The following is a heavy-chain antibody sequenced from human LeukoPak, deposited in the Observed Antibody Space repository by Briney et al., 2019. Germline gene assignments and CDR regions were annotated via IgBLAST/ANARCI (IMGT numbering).Heavy chain of an antibody. CDR2: MEYDGSEI. CDR3: ARVEASGFDC. Sequence: GGSLRLSCAASGFNFSNYWMSWVRQAPGKGLEWVANMEYDGSEIYYVDSVKGRFTISRDNAKNSLYLQMNSLRAEDTAVYYRARVEASGFDCWGQGTLVTVSS. D-gene: IGHD6-13*01. V-gene: IGHV3-7*04. J-gene: IGHJ4*02. CDR1: GFNFSNYW.